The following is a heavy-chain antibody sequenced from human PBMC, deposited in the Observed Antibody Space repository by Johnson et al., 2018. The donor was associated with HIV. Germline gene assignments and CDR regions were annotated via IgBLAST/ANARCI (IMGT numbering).Heavy chain of an antibody. CDR2: IYSGDST. V-gene: IGHV3-66*01. CDR1: GFTFSDYY. CDR3: ARMTTTVSHHDGFDI. D-gene: IGHD4-17*01. Sequence: VQLVESGGGLVKPGGSLRLSCAASGFTFSDYYMSWIRQAPGKGLEWVSVIYSGDSTYYADSVTGRFPISRDNSKNTLYLQMNRLRAEETAVYYCARMTTTVSHHDGFDIWGQGTMVTVSS. J-gene: IGHJ3*02.